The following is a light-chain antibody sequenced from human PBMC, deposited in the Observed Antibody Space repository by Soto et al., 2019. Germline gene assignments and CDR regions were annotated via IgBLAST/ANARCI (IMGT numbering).Light chain of an antibody. CDR3: QQYKNWPSYT. V-gene: IGKV3-15*01. CDR1: QSVSNN. Sequence: EIVMTQSPATLSVSPGERATLSCRASQSVSNNLVWYQQKPGQAPRLLIYGASTRATGIPARFSGSGSGTEFTLTISSLQSEDFAVYYCQQYKNWPSYTFGQGTKLEIK. J-gene: IGKJ2*01. CDR2: GAS.